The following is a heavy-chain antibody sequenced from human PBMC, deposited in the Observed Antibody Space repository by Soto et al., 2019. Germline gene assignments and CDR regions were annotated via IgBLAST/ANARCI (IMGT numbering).Heavy chain of an antibody. V-gene: IGHV4-39*01. D-gene: IGHD3-10*01. CDR2: IYYSGST. CDR1: GGSIISSSYY. J-gene: IGHJ5*02. CDR3: ARRERYYGSPGWFDP. Sequence: PSETLSLTCTVSGGSIISSSYYWGLIRQPPGKGLEWIGSIYYSGSTYYNPSLKSRVTISVDTSKNQFSLNLRSVTAADTAMYFCARRERYYGSPGWFDPWGPGTLVTVSS.